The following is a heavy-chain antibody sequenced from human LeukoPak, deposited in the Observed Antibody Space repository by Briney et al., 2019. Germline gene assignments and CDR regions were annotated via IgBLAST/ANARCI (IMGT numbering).Heavy chain of an antibody. J-gene: IGHJ4*02. CDR3: ARANYDILTGYAPRA. CDR2: IYPGDSDT. Sequence: GASLQISCKGSGYSFTSYWIGWVRQMPGKGLEWMGIIYPGDSDTRYSPSFQGQVTISADKSISTAYLQWSSLKASDTAMYYCARANYDILTGYAPRAWGQGTLVTVSS. V-gene: IGHV5-51*01. D-gene: IGHD3-9*01. CDR1: GYSFTSYW.